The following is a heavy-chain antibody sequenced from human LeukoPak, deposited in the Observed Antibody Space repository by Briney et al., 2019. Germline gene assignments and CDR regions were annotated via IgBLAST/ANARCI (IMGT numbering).Heavy chain of an antibody. Sequence: GGSLRLSCAASGFTFSSYAISWVRQAPGKGLEWVSAISGSGGSTYYADSVKGRFTISRDNSKNTLYLQMNSLRAEDTAVYYCAKLSLNWMVTPRGCYFDYWGQGTLVTVSS. CDR3: AKLSLNWMVTPRGCYFDY. CDR2: ISGSGGST. D-gene: IGHD5-18*01. J-gene: IGHJ4*02. V-gene: IGHV3-23*01. CDR1: GFTFSSYA.